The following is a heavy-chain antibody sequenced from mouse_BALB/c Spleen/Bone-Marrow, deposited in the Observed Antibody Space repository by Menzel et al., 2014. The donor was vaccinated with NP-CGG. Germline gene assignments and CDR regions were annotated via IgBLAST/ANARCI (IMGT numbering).Heavy chain of an antibody. Sequence: EVKLQESGPELVKPGASMKISCKASGYSFTGYTMNWVKQSPGKNLEWIGLINPYDGGTTYNQKFKGKATLTVDKSSTTAYMELLSLTSEDSAVFYCTRDSSGYWFTYWGQGTLVTVSA. CDR3: TRDSSGYWFTY. CDR1: GYSFTGYT. CDR2: INPYDGGT. J-gene: IGHJ3*01. V-gene: IGHV1-18*01. D-gene: IGHD3-2*01.